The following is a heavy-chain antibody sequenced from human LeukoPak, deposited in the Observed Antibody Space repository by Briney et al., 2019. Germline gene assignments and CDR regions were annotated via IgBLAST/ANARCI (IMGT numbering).Heavy chain of an antibody. CDR1: GYTFTGYY. D-gene: IGHD2-2*01. V-gene: IGHV1-2*02. CDR3: ARGLTRAAIRSALWWFDP. J-gene: IGHJ5*02. CDR2: INPNSGGT. Sequence: ASVKVSCKASGYTFTGYYMHWVRQAPGQGLEWMGWINPNSGGTNYAQKFQGRVTMTRDTSISTAYMELSRLRSDDTAVYYCARGLTRAAIRSALWWFDPSGQGTLVTVSS.